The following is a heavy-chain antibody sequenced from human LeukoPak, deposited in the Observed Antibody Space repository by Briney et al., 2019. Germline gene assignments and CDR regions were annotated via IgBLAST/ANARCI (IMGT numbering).Heavy chain of an antibody. V-gene: IGHV1-46*01. CDR2: INPSGGST. CDR1: GYTFTSYY. J-gene: IGHJ4*02. CDR3: ARVPGYSGYDFYY. Sequence: ASVKVSCKASGYTFTSYYMHWVRQAPGQGLEWMGIINPSGGSTSYAQKFQGRVTITADKSTSTAYMELSSLRSEDTAVYYCARVPGYSGYDFYYWGQGTLVTVSS. D-gene: IGHD5-12*01.